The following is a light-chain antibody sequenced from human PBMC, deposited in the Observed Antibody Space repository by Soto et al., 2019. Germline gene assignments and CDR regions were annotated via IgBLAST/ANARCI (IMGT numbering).Light chain of an antibody. V-gene: IGKV3-15*01. CDR1: QSASSN. CDR3: QQYNNWPLT. Sequence: IGIPQAASTRAVSQEERATLSRLASQSASSNLAWYQYKPGQASRLLIYGASTRATGIPGRFSGSGSGTEFTLTISSLQSEDFTVYYCQQYNNWPLTFGGGTKVDIK. J-gene: IGKJ4*01. CDR2: GAS.